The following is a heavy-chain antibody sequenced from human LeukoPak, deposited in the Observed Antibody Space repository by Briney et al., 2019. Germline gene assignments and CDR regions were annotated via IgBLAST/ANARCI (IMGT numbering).Heavy chain of an antibody. V-gene: IGHV1-8*01. CDR2: MNPNSGNT. Sequence: ASVKVSCKASGYTFTSYDINWVRQATGQGLEWMGWMNPNSGNTGYAQKFQGRVTMTRNTSISTAYMELSSLRSEDTAVYYCARVKSRVWFGKPYRLYFDYWGQGTLVTVSS. CDR3: ARVKSRVWFGKPYRLYFDY. D-gene: IGHD3-10*01. J-gene: IGHJ4*02. CDR1: GYTFTSYD.